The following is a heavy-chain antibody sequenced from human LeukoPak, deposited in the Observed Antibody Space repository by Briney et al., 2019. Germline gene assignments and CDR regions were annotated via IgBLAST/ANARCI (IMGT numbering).Heavy chain of an antibody. CDR2: IFHSGTR. CDR1: GGSISSYY. Sequence: SETLSLTCTVSGGSISSYYWSWVRQPPGKGLEWIGYIFHSGTRRYNPSLKSRVTISADTTKNQFFLSLNSTTAADTAVYYCARGRGSKQQVVYFYYWGQGALATVSS. V-gene: IGHV4-59*08. J-gene: IGHJ4*02. D-gene: IGHD6-13*01. CDR3: ARGRGSKQQVVYFYY.